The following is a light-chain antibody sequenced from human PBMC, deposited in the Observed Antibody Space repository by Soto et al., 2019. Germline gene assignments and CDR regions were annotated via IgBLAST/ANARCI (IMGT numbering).Light chain of an antibody. CDR3: QQSYSTPLT. V-gene: IGKV1-39*01. J-gene: IGKJ4*01. CDR2: AAS. Sequence: DIQMTQSPFSLSASVGDRVTITWRASQSISSYLNWYQQKPGKAPKLLIYAASSFQSGVPSRFSGSGSGTDFTLTISSLQPEDYATYYCQQSYSTPLTFGGGTKVEIK. CDR1: QSISSY.